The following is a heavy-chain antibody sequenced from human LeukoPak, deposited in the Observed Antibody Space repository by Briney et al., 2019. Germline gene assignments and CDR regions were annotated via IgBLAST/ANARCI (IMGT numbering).Heavy chain of an antibody. D-gene: IGHD3-9*01. J-gene: IGHJ4*02. CDR2: IYHSGST. CDR1: GYSISSGYY. V-gene: IGHV4-38-2*01. CDR3: ARHNYDILTGYYIQVFSGFDY. Sequence: PSETLSLTCAVSGYSISSGYYWGWIRQPPGKGLEWIGSIYHSGSTYYNPSLKSRVTISVDTSKNQFSLKLSSVTAADTAVYYCARHNYDILTGYYIQVFSGFDYWGQGTLVTVSS.